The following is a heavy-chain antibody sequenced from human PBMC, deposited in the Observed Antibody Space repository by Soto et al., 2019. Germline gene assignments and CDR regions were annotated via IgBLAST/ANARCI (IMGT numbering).Heavy chain of an antibody. D-gene: IGHD3-3*01. V-gene: IGHV4-34*01. CDR1: GGSFSGYY. CDR2: INHSGST. J-gene: IGHJ6*02. CDR3: ARGPILRFLEWLSHYYYGMDV. Sequence: PSETLSLTCAVYGGSFSGYYWSWIRQPPGKGLEWIGEINHSGSTNYNPSLKSRVTISVDTSKNQFSLKLSSVTAADTAVYYCARGPILRFLEWLSHYYYGMDVWGQGTTVTVSS.